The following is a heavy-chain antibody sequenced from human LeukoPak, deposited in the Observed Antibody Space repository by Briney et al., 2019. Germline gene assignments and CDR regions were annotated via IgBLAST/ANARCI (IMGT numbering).Heavy chain of an antibody. V-gene: IGHV3-74*01. D-gene: IGHD2-15*01. J-gene: IGHJ5*02. CDR2: INSDGSTT. CDR1: GFTFSSYW. CDR3: TRRVSATRWFDP. Sequence: GGSLRLSCAASGFTFSSYWMHWVGQAPGKGLVWVSRINSDGSTTNYADSVKGRFTISRDNAENTLYLQMNSLRVEDTAVYYCTRRVSATRWFDPWGQGTLVTVSS.